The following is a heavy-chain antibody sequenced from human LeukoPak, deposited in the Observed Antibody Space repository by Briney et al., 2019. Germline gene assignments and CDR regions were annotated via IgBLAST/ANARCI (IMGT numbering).Heavy chain of an antibody. J-gene: IGHJ4*02. CDR3: AKTVDTAMVVDY. CDR2: ISAYNGNT. CDR1: GYTFTGYY. Sequence: GASVKVSCKASGYTFTGYYMHWVRQAPGQGLEWMGWISAYNGNTNYAQKLQGRVTMTTDTSTSTAYMELRSLRSDDTAVYYCAKTVDTAMVVDYWGQGTLVTVSS. V-gene: IGHV1-18*04. D-gene: IGHD5-18*01.